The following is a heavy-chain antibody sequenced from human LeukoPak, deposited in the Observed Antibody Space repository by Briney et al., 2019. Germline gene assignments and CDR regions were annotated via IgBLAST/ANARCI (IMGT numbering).Heavy chain of an antibody. V-gene: IGHV3-7*01. CDR3: AIIPRAAAGPSARSPFHY. CDR2: IKQDGSDK. J-gene: IGHJ4*02. Sequence: PGGSLRLSCVVSGLTFSSYWMNWVRQAPGKGLEWVANIKQDGSDKYYVDSVKGRFTISRDNAKNSLYLQMNSLRAEDTAVYYCAIIPRAAAGPSARSPFHYWGQGTLVTVSS. D-gene: IGHD6-13*01. CDR1: GLTFSSYW.